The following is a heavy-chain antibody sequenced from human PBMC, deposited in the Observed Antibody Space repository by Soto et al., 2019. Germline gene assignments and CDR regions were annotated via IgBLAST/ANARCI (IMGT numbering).Heavy chain of an antibody. CDR3: ARGGRFLEWLYYYYYMDV. D-gene: IGHD3-3*01. CDR2: INSDGSST. V-gene: IGHV3-74*01. J-gene: IGHJ6*03. CDR1: GFTFSSYA. Sequence: GGSLRLSCAASGFTFSSYAMSWVRQAPGKGLEWVSAINSDGSSTSYADSVKGRFTISRDNAKNTLYLQMNSLRAEDTAVYYCARGGRFLEWLYYYYYMDVWGKGTTVTVSS.